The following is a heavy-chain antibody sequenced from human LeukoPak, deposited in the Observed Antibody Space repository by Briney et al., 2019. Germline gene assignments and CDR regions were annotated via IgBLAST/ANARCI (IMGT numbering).Heavy chain of an antibody. CDR3: ARRRYYDSSGYNPTYYFDY. D-gene: IGHD3-22*01. J-gene: IGHJ4*02. CDR1: GDSIIGSY. CDR2: IYYSVDT. Sequence: SETLSLTCAVSGDSIIGSYWSWIRQAPGKGVEWIGYIYYSVDTDYNPSLKSRVTISVDMSKKQISLRLTSVTAADTAVYYCARRRYYDSSGYNPTYYFDYWGQGILVTVSS. V-gene: IGHV4-59*01.